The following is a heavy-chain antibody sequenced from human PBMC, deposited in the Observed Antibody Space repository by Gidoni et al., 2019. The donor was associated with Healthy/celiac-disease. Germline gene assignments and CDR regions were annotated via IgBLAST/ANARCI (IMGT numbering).Heavy chain of an antibody. CDR1: GLTFSRYD. D-gene: IGHD1-26*01. V-gene: IGHV3-48*03. CDR3: ARDRVGRKGPYYYYYGMDV. Sequence: VQLVESGGGLVQPGGSLRLSCAASGLTFSRYDMNWVRQAPGKGLEWVSYISSSGSTIYYADSVKGRFTISRDNAKNSLYLQMNSLRAEDTAVYYCARDRVGRKGPYYYYYGMDVWGQGTTVTVSS. J-gene: IGHJ6*02. CDR2: ISSSGSTI.